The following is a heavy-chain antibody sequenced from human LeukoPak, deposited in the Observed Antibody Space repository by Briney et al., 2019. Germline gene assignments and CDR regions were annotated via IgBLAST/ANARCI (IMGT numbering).Heavy chain of an antibody. CDR1: GYTFTSDD. V-gene: IGHV1-8*01. J-gene: IGHJ3*02. CDR2: MNPNSGNT. CDR3: ASKSGVVAATMGFDI. D-gene: IGHD2-15*01. Sequence: ASVKVSCKASGYTFTSDDINWVRQATGQGLEWMGWMNPNSGNTGYAQKFQGRVTMTRNTSISTAYMELSSLRSEDTAVYYCASKSGVVAATMGFDIWGQGTMVTVSS.